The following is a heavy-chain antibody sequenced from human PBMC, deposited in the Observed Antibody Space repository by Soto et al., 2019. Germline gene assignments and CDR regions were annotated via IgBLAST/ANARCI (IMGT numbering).Heavy chain of an antibody. Sequence: GGSLRLSCAASGFTFSSYAMSWVRQAPGKGLECVSSISGSDGGTYYADSVKGRFTISRDNSKNTLFLQMNSLRVEDTAVYYCAKFRDWNYSNWFDPWGQGTLVPVSS. CDR3: AKFRDWNYSNWFDP. D-gene: IGHD1-7*01. J-gene: IGHJ5*02. CDR1: GFTFSSYA. CDR2: ISGSDGGT. V-gene: IGHV3-23*01.